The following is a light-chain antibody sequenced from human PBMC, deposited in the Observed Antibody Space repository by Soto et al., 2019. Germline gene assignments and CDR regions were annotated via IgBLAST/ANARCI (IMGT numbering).Light chain of an antibody. J-gene: IGKJ5*01. Sequence: DIQMTQSPSTLSASVLDIGTITFLASQSISASLAWYQQKPGKPPILLIYMASSLESGVPSRFSGSGSGTEFTLTISSLQPDDFATYYCQQYNSYPYTFGQGTRLEIK. CDR2: MAS. V-gene: IGKV1-5*03. CDR3: QQYNSYPYT. CDR1: QSISAS.